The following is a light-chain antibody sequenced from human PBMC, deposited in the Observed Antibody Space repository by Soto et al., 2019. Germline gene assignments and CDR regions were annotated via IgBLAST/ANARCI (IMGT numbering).Light chain of an antibody. CDR3: AAWDDSLNGPYVV. CDR1: SSNIGSNP. CDR2: NND. Sequence: QAVVTQPPSASGTPGQTVTISCSGSSSNIGSNPVNWYQQLPGTAPKLLIYNNDQWPSGVPDRFSGSKSGTSASLAIGGLQSEDEADYYCAAWDDSLNGPYVVFGGGTKLTVL. J-gene: IGLJ2*01. V-gene: IGLV1-44*01.